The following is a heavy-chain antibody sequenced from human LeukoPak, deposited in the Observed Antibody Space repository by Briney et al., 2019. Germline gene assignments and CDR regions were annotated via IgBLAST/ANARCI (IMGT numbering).Heavy chain of an antibody. V-gene: IGHV1-18*01. J-gene: IGHJ6*02. Sequence: GASVKVPCKASGYTFTSYGISWVRQAPGQGLEWMGWISAYNGNTNYAQKLQGRVTMTTDTSTSTAYMELRSLRSDDTAVYYCARLHPDLAPYCSSTSCYSYYYYGMDVWGQGTTVTVSS. CDR1: GYTFTSYG. CDR2: ISAYNGNT. CDR3: ARLHPDLAPYCSSTSCYSYYYYGMDV. D-gene: IGHD2-2*01.